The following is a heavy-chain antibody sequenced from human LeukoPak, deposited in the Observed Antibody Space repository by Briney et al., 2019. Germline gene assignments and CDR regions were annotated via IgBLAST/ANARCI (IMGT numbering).Heavy chain of an antibody. D-gene: IGHD3-3*01. CDR2: ISSSGSTI. Sequence: GGSLRLSCAASGFTFSDYYMSWIRQAPGKGLEWVSYISSSGSTIYYADSVKGRFTISRDNAKNSLYLQMNSLRADDTAVYYCAGTGSLLRFLVLPWGRGTRVTVSS. J-gene: IGHJ4*02. CDR3: AGTGSLLRFLVLP. V-gene: IGHV3-11*04. CDR1: GFTFSDYY.